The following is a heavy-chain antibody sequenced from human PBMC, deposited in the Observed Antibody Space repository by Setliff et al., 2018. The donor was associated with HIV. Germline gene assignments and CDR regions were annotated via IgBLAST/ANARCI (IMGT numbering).Heavy chain of an antibody. CDR3: ARVPNWGSAPSAYDV. CDR2: ILDSGST. V-gene: IGHV4-31*03. Sequence: PSETLSLTCTVSGASISSGGYYWNWIRQLPGKGLEWIGYILDSGSTYYNPSLRGRLSMSIDTSANQFSVELTSVTAADTALYFCARVPNWGSAPSAYDVWGLGTMVTVSS. CDR1: GASISSGGYY. D-gene: IGHD7-27*01. J-gene: IGHJ3*01.